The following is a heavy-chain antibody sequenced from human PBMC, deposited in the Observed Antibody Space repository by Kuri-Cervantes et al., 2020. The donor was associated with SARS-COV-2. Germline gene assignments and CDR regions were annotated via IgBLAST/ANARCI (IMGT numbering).Heavy chain of an antibody. CDR3: ARGVMGAVAGFLVPYYYYYMDV. CDR2: IYYSGST. V-gene: IGHV4-59*11. J-gene: IGHJ6*03. D-gene: IGHD6-19*01. CDR1: GGSISSHY. Sequence: SETLSLTCTVSGGSISSHYWSWIRQPPGKGLEWIGYIYYSGSTNYNPSLKSRVTISVDTSKNQFSLKLSSVTAADTAVYYCARGVMGAVAGFLVPYYYYYMDVWGKGTTVTVSS.